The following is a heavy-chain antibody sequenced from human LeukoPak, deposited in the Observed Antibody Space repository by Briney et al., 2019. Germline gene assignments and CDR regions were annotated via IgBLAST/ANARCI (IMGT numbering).Heavy chain of an antibody. CDR2: IYPSGST. Sequence: SETLSLTCSVSVGSISNYYWSWIRQPAGKGLEWIGRIYPSGSTNYNPSLKSRVTMSIDTSKNQFSLKLSSVTAADTAVYYCARDYYDSGSYPFDYWGQGTLVTVSS. V-gene: IGHV4-4*07. CDR3: ARDYYDSGSYPFDY. CDR1: VGSISNYY. D-gene: IGHD3-10*01. J-gene: IGHJ4*02.